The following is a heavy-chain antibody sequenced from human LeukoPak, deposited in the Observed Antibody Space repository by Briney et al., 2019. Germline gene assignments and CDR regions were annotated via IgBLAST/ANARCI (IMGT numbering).Heavy chain of an antibody. D-gene: IGHD2-8*01. J-gene: IGHJ4*02. Sequence: TGGSLRLSCAASGFTFSTYAMNWIRQAPGKGLEWVSYFGSSSGTIHYADSVRGRFTISRDNAKMSLYLQMNSLRVEDTAVYYCARSNGLRYFDRWGQGTLVTVSS. CDR2: FGSSSGTI. CDR3: ARSNGLRYFDR. CDR1: GFTFSTYA. V-gene: IGHV3-48*04.